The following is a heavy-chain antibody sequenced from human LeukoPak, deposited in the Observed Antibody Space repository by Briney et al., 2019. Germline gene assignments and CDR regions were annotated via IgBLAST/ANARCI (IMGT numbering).Heavy chain of an antibody. CDR3: AKAARKDHSWSGRHYYYYMDV. CDR2: LSGSGDRT. D-gene: IGHD3-3*02. V-gene: IGHV3-23*01. Sequence: GGSLRLACAASGFTFSSYAVSWVRQAPGKGLQWVSALSGSGDRTYYADSVKGRFTISRDNSKNTLFMQMNSLRAEDTAVYYCAKAARKDHSWSGRHYYYYMDVWGKGTTVTVSS. CDR1: GFTFSSYA. J-gene: IGHJ6*03.